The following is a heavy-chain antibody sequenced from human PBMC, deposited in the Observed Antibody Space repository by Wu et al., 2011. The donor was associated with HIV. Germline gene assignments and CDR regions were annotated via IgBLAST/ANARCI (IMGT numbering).Heavy chain of an antibody. V-gene: IGHV1-69*05. CDR2: IIPLSGLSGTA. D-gene: IGHD2-21*01. J-gene: IGHJ6*03. CDR3: ARGLYCGGDCYYYYYYYYMDV. CDR1: A. Sequence: AISWVRQALDKGLEWMGRIIPLSGLSGTANYAQKFQGRVTMTRNTSISTAYMELSSLRSEDTAVYYCARGLYCGGDCYYYYYYYYMDVWGKGTTVTVSS.